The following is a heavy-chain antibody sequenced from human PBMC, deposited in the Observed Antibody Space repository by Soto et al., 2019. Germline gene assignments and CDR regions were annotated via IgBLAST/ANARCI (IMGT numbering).Heavy chain of an antibody. CDR1: GLTFSNFA. CDR3: AKFKGFNWNYVFDY. J-gene: IGHJ4*02. Sequence: GGSLRLSCEVSGLTFSNFAMSWVRQAPGKGLEWASAIGGSSGTTFYADSVKGRFTISKDYAKNMLYLQMNSLRAEDTAVYYCAKFKGFNWNYVFDYWGQGVPVTGSS. CDR2: IGGSSGTT. V-gene: IGHV3-23*01. D-gene: IGHD1-7*01.